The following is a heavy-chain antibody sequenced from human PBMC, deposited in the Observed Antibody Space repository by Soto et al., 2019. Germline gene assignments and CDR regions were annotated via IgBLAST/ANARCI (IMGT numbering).Heavy chain of an antibody. D-gene: IGHD1-26*01. Sequence: QVQLVQSGAEVKKPGSSVKVSCTASGGTFSRYGFTWVRQSPGQGFQWMGGIIPIFGTTHYEQNFQGRLSITADESTRTGYLELSSLRSDDTAVYFCARTYYQWEALHYFDFWGQGTLVTVSS. CDR3: ARTYYQWEALHYFDF. J-gene: IGHJ4*02. CDR2: IIPIFGTT. CDR1: GGTFSRYG. V-gene: IGHV1-69*01.